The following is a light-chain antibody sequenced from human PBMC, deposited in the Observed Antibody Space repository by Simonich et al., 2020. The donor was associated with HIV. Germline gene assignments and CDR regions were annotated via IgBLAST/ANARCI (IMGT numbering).Light chain of an antibody. V-gene: IGKV4-1*01. Sequence: DIVMTQSPDSLAVSLGERATINFKSRQSVLSSSNNKNYLAWYQQKPGPPPKLLIHWASTRESGVPDRFSGSGSGTDFTLTISSLQAEDVAVYYCQKYYSTPRTFGQGTKVEIK. CDR2: WAS. CDR3: QKYYSTPRT. J-gene: IGKJ1*01. CDR1: QSVLSSSNNKNY.